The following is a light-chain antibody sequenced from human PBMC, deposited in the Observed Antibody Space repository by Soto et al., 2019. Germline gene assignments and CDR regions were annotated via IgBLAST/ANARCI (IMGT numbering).Light chain of an antibody. CDR2: EVT. V-gene: IGLV2-14*01. J-gene: IGLJ3*02. CDR1: SSDVGGYNY. CDR3: SSYTTSYTQL. Sequence: QSVLTQPASVSGSPGQSITISCTGTSSDVGGYNYVSWYQHHPGKAPKLMIYEVTNRPSGVSNRFSGSKSGNTASLSISGLQAEDEADYYCSSYTTSYTQLFGGGTKLTVL.